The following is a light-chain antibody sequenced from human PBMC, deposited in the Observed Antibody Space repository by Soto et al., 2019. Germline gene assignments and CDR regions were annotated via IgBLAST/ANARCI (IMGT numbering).Light chain of an antibody. J-gene: IGKJ1*01. CDR2: KAS. CDR3: QQYNSYSGT. Sequence: DIQMTQSPSTLSASVGDRLSITCRASQSITNWLAWYQQKPGKAPKLLIYKASSLQSEVPSRFSGSASGPEFTLTISSLQPDDFATYYCQQYNSYSGTFGQGTKVDIK. CDR1: QSITNW. V-gene: IGKV1-5*03.